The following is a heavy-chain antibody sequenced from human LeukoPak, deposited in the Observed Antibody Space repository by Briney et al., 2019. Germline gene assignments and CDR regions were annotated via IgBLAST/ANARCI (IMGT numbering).Heavy chain of an antibody. CDR3: AMNYYFDY. D-gene: IGHD1-7*01. J-gene: IGHJ4*02. Sequence: PSETLSLTCAVYGGSFSGYYWSWIRQPPGKGLEWIGEINHSGSTNYNPSLKSRVTISVDTSKNQFSLKLSSVTAADTAVYYCAMNYYFDYWGQGTLVTVSS. CDR2: INHSGST. V-gene: IGHV4-34*01. CDR1: GGSFSGYY.